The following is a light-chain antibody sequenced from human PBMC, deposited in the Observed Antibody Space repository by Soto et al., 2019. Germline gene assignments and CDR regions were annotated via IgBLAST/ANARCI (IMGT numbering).Light chain of an antibody. CDR3: QSYDTSLNYV. J-gene: IGLJ1*01. CDR1: SSNIGAGYD. V-gene: IGLV1-40*01. Sequence: QSVLTQPPSVSGAPGQRVTISCTGSSSNIGAGYDIYWYQQLPGTAPKLLIYDNNNRPSGVPDRFSGSNSGTSASLAITRLQAEDEADYYCQSYDTSLNYVFGTGTKVTVL. CDR2: DNN.